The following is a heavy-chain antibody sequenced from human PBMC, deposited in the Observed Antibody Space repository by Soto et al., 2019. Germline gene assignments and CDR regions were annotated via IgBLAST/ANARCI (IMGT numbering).Heavy chain of an antibody. J-gene: IGHJ5*02. CDR3: ARVVPYSSSWYPNHPKYNWFDP. Sequence: QVQLVQSGAEVKKPGSSVKVSCKASGGTFSSYAISWVRQAPGQGLEWMGGIIPIFGTANYAQKFQGRVTITADESTSTAYMELSSLRSEDTAVYYCARVVPYSSSWYPNHPKYNWFDPWGQGTLVTVSS. D-gene: IGHD6-13*01. CDR1: GGTFSSYA. CDR2: IIPIFGTA. V-gene: IGHV1-69*01.